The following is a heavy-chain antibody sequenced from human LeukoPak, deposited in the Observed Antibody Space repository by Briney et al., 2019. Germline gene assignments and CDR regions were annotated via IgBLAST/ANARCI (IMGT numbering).Heavy chain of an antibody. J-gene: IGHJ4*02. CDR1: GLTFSSHW. V-gene: IGHV3-74*01. Sequence: PGGSLRLSCAASGLTFSSHWMHWVRQAPGKGLVWVSRITNDGSSTTYADSVKGRFTISRDNSKNTLYLQMNSLRAEDTAVYYCARDGYCSGGSCYSGALAYWGQGTLVTVSS. CDR2: ITNDGSST. D-gene: IGHD2-15*01. CDR3: ARDGYCSGGSCYSGALAY.